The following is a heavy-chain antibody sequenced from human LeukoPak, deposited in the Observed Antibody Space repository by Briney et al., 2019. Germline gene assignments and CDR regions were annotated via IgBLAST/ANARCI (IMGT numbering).Heavy chain of an antibody. D-gene: IGHD3-3*01. J-gene: IGHJ5*02. Sequence: PGGSLRLSCAASGFTFSSYSMNWVRQAPGKELGWVSSISSSSYIYYADSVKGRFTISRDNAKNSLYLQMNSLRAEDTAVYYCARSTTDFWSGDFDPWGQGTLVTVSS. CDR1: GFTFSSYS. CDR3: ARSTTDFWSGDFDP. CDR2: ISSSSYI. V-gene: IGHV3-21*01.